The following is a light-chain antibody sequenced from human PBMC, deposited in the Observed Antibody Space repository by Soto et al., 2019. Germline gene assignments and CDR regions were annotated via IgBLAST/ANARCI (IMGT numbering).Light chain of an antibody. CDR3: SSDAGSNNLV. V-gene: IGLV2-8*01. J-gene: IGLJ2*01. CDR1: SSDVGGYNY. Sequence: QSVLTQPPSASGSPGQSVSISCTGTSSDVGGYNYVSWYQQHPGKAPKLMIFEVNRRPSGVPDRFSGSKSGNTASLTVSGLQAEDEADYYCSSDAGSNNLVFGGGTKVTVL. CDR2: EVN.